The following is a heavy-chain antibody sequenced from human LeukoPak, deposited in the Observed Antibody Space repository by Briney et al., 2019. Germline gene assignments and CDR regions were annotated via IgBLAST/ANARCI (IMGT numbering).Heavy chain of an antibody. J-gene: IGHJ4*02. CDR2: IYYSGST. CDR3: ARDHQLERRGLDY. Sequence: PSETLSLTCTVSGDSMSNYYWSWIRQPPGKGLEWIGVIYYSGSTNYNPSLKSRVTISIDTSKNQFSLKLSSVTPADTAVYYCARDHQLERRGLDYWGQGDLVTVSS. D-gene: IGHD1-1*01. V-gene: IGHV4-59*01. CDR1: GDSMSNYY.